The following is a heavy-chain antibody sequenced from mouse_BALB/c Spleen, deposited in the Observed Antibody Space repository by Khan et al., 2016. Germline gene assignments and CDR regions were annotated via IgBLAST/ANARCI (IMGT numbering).Heavy chain of an antibody. Sequence: VRLQQSGAELVKPGASVKLSCTASGFNIKDTYMHWVKQRPEQGLEWIGRIDPSNVNTKYDPQFQGKATIKADTSSNTAYLQISSLTSEDTAVYYGTREGYYPNWGRGTTLTFSS. V-gene: IGHV14-3*02. D-gene: IGHD2-3*01. CDR3: TREGYYPN. CDR2: IDPSNVNT. CDR1: GFNIKDTY. J-gene: IGHJ2*01.